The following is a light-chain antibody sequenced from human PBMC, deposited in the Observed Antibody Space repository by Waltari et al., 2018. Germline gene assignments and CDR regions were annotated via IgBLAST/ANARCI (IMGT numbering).Light chain of an antibody. CDR2: GKN. Sequence: SSELTQDPAVSVALGQTVRITCQGDSLRSYYASWYQQKPGQAPVLFIYGKNNRPPGIPDRFSGSSSGNTASLTITGAQAEDEADYYCNSRDSSGNFFGGGTKLTVL. CDR3: NSRDSSGNF. CDR1: SLRSYY. J-gene: IGLJ2*01. V-gene: IGLV3-19*01.